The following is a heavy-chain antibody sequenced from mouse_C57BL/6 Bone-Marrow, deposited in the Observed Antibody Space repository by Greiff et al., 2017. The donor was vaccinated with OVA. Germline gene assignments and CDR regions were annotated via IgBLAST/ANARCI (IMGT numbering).Heavy chain of an antibody. J-gene: IGHJ2*01. CDR2: IDPETGGT. V-gene: IGHV1-15*01. D-gene: IGHD3-2*02. CDR1: GYTFTDYE. Sequence: VKLQESGAELVRPGASVTLSCKASGYTFTDYEMHWVKQTPVHGLEWIGAIDPETGGTAYNQKFKGKAILTADKSSSTAYMELRSLTSEDSAVYYCTRGPTAQATYFDYWGQGTTLTVSS. CDR3: TRGPTAQATYFDY.